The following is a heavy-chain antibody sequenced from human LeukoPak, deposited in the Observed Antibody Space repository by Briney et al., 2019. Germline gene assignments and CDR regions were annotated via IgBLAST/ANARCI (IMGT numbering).Heavy chain of an antibody. D-gene: IGHD5-24*01. CDR3: VIGEGWQPDY. J-gene: IGHJ4*01. V-gene: IGHV4-59*01. CDR2: IYKSENT. Sequence: PSEILSLTCAVSGASISSFFCNWVRQPPGKGLEWIGYIYKSENTNYNPSLKSRVTISGDTSKNEFSLKLTSVTAADTAEYYCVIGEGWQPDYWGQGTLVTVSS. CDR1: GASISSFF.